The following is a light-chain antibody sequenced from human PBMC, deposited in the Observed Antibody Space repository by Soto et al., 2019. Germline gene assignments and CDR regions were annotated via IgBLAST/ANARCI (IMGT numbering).Light chain of an antibody. CDR1: SSDVGAYNS. V-gene: IGLV2-14*01. CDR3: NSYTSSSTLNWV. CDR2: EVS. J-gene: IGLJ3*02. Sequence: QSALTQPASVSGSPGQSITISCIGTSSDVGAYNSVSWYQQHPGKAPKHMIYEVSNRPSGVSNRFSGSKSGNTASLTISGLQAEDEADYYCNSYTSSSTLNWVFGGGTQRTVL.